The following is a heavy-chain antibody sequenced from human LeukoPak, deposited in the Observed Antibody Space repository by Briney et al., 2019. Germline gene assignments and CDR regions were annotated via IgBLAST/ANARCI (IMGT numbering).Heavy chain of an antibody. D-gene: IGHD3-22*01. CDR1: AGSFSSYY. Sequence: SETLSLTCSVSAGSFSSYYWSWVRQPPGKGLEWIGYIYYSGTTNYNPSLKSRVTFSVDTPKSQFSLKLSSVTAADTAVYYCARGNNFDISGYYFYWYFDLWGRGTLVTVSS. CDR2: IYYSGTT. J-gene: IGHJ2*01. V-gene: IGHV4-59*01. CDR3: ARGNNFDISGYYFYWYFDL.